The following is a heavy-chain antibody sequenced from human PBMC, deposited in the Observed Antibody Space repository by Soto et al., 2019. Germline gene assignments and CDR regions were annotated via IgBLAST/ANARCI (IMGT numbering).Heavy chain of an antibody. CDR2: ISGSGGST. V-gene: IGHV3-23*01. CDR3: AKEAVVWDSGYCSSTSCYGSFDY. J-gene: IGHJ4*02. Sequence: GGSLRLSCAASGFTFSSYAMSWVRQAPGKGLEWVSAISGSGGSTYYADSVKGRFTISRDNSKNTLYLQMNSLRAEDTAVYYCAKEAVVWDSGYCSSTSCYGSFDYWGQGTLVTVSS. CDR1: GFTFSSYA. D-gene: IGHD2-2*01.